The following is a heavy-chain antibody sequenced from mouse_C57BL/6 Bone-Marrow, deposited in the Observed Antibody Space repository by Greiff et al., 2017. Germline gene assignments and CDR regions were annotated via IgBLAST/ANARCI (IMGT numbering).Heavy chain of an antibody. J-gene: IGHJ4*01. V-gene: IGHV2-4*02. Sequence: QVQLKQSGPGLVQPSQSLSITCTVSGFSLTSYGVHWVRQPPGKGLEWLGVIWSGGSTDYNAAFISSLSISKDNSKSKVFFKMSSLQADDTAIYYCARGLGAMDYWGQGTSVTVSS. CDR3: ARGLGAMDY. D-gene: IGHD4-1*01. CDR1: GFSLTSYG. CDR2: IWSGGST.